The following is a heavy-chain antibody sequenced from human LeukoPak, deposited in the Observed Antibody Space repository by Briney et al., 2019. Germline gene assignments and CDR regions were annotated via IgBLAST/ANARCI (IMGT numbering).Heavy chain of an antibody. J-gene: IGHJ4*02. CDR1: GYSFTNYW. D-gene: IGHD5-24*01. Sequence: EESLKISCEGSGYSFTNYWIGWLRQMPGKGLEWMGIIYPGDSDTRYSPSFQGQVTISADESINTAYLQWSGLKASDTAIYYCARRDGYNYVDYWGQGTLVTVSS. CDR2: IYPGDSDT. V-gene: IGHV5-51*01. CDR3: ARRDGYNYVDY.